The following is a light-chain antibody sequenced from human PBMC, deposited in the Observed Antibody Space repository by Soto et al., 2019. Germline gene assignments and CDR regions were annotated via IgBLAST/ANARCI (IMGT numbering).Light chain of an antibody. Sequence: DIQMTQSPSSVSASVGDRVTITCRASQGISSYLAWYQQRPGSAPKLLIYAASSLQSGVPSRFSGSGSGTDFALTVTTLQPEDFATYYCQQANNFPQTFGPGTKVDFK. J-gene: IGKJ3*01. V-gene: IGKV1-12*01. CDR3: QQANNFPQT. CDR2: AAS. CDR1: QGISSY.